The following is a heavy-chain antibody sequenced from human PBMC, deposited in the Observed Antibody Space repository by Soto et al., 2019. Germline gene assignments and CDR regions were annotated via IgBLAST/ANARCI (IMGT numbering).Heavy chain of an antibody. D-gene: IGHD1-1*01. CDR3: ARGRYGDY. V-gene: IGHV1-18*01. Sequence: QVHLVQSGAEVKKPGASVKVSCKGSGYGFTTYGITWVRQAPGQGLEWMAWISAHNGNTNYAPKLEGRVTVTRETSTSTAYMELRSLRSDDTAVYYCARGRYGDYWGQGALVTGSS. J-gene: IGHJ4*02. CDR2: ISAHNGNT. CDR1: GYGFTTYG.